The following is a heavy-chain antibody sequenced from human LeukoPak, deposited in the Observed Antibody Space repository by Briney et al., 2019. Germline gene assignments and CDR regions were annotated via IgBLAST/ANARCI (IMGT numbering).Heavy chain of an antibody. CDR2: INPSGGST. V-gene: IGHV1-46*01. CDR3: ARSGYVWGSYRLQTFDY. CDR1: GYTFTSYY. D-gene: IGHD3-16*02. Sequence: ASAKVSCKASGYTFTSYYMHWVRQAPGQELEWMGIINPSGGSTSYAQKFQGRVTMTRDTSTSTVYMELSSLRSEDTAVYYCARSGYVWGSYRLQTFDYWGQGTLVTVSS. J-gene: IGHJ4*02.